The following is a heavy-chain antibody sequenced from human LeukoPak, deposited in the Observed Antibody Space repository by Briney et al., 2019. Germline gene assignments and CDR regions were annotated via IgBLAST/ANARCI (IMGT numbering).Heavy chain of an antibody. Sequence: GGSLRLSCAASGFTFSNYAMSWVRQASGKGLEWVSGITGSGFSTYYADSVKGRFTISRDNSKNTLYLQMNSLRAEDTAVYYCAKRGAYPNWFDPWGQGTLVTVSS. J-gene: IGHJ5*02. CDR3: AKRGAYPNWFDP. D-gene: IGHD3-16*01. CDR2: ITGSGFST. CDR1: GFTFSNYA. V-gene: IGHV3-23*01.